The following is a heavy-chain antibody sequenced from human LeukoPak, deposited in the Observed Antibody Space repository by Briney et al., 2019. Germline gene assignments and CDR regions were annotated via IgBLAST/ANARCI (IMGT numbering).Heavy chain of an antibody. CDR3: ARDKDIVVVPAAKYWYFDL. Sequence: GGSLRLSCAASGFTFSSYSTNWVRQAPGKGLEWVSSISSNSSYIYYADSVKGRFTISRDNAKNSLYLQMSSLRAEDTAVYYFARDKDIVVVPAAKYWYFDLWGRGTLVTVSS. J-gene: IGHJ2*01. D-gene: IGHD2-2*01. V-gene: IGHV3-21*01. CDR1: GFTFSSYS. CDR2: ISSNSSYI.